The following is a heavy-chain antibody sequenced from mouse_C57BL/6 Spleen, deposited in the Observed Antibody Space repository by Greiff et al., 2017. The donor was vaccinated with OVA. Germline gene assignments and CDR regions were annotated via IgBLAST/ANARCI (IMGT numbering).Heavy chain of an antibody. CDR2: IDPSDSDT. CDR3: ARAYDYDEGYYAMDY. Sequence: QVQLQQPGAELVRPGSSVKLSCKASGYTFTSYWMHWVKQRPIQGLEWIGNIDPSDSDTHYNQKFKDKATLTVDKSSSTAYMQLSSLTSEDSAVYYCARAYDYDEGYYAMDYWGQGTSVTVSS. J-gene: IGHJ4*01. D-gene: IGHD2-4*01. CDR1: GYTFTSYW. V-gene: IGHV1-52*01.